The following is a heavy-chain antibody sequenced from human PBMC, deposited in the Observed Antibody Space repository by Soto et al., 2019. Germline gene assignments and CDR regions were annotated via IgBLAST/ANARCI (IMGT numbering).Heavy chain of an antibody. V-gene: IGHV4-34*01. J-gene: IGHJ4*02. CDR3: ARAPKVSGSSQTRPDF. CDR2: ISQSGNT. Sequence: PPETLSPTCSIYTGSFSVFSWGWIRQPPGKGLEWIGEISQSGNTNYSPSLKSRVSISIDTSKKQFSLNLASVSAADTAVYYCARAPKVSGSSQTRPDFWGQGTLVTVSS. D-gene: IGHD6-6*01. CDR1: TGSFSVFS.